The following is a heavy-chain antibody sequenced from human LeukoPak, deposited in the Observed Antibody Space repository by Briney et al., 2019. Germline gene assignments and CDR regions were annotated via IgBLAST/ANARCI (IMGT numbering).Heavy chain of an antibody. J-gene: IGHJ4*02. V-gene: IGHV1-18*01. CDR2: IRPHNGNA. CDR3: ASEMATGSFDY. Sequence: ASVKVSCKASGYIFTSSGISWVRQAPGQGLEWMGWIRPHNGNAYYAQTLQGRVTMTRDTSISTAYMELSRLRSDDTAVYYCASEMATGSFDYWGQGTLVTVSS. CDR1: GYIFTSSG. D-gene: IGHD5-24*01.